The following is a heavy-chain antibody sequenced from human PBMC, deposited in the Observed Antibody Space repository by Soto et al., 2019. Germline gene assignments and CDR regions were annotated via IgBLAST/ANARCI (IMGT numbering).Heavy chain of an antibody. J-gene: IGHJ6*02. Sequence: PSETLSLTCAVYGGSFSGYYWSWIRQPPWKGLEWIGEINHSGSTNYNPSLKSRVTISVDTSKNQFSLKLSSVTAADTAVYYCARGGGSGSYNYYYYYYGTDVWGQGTTVTVXS. CDR3: ARGGGSGSYNYYYYYYGTDV. D-gene: IGHD3-10*01. V-gene: IGHV4-34*01. CDR2: INHSGST. CDR1: GGSFSGYY.